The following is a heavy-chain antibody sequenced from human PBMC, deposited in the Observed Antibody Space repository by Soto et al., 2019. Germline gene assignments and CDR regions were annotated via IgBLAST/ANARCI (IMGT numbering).Heavy chain of an antibody. CDR2: ISYDGSNK. J-gene: IGHJ6*02. Sequence: GGSLRLSCAASGFTFSSYGMHWVRQAPGKGLEWVAVISYDGSNKYYADSVKGRFTISRDNSKSTLYLQMNSLRAEDTALYYCAKERSYYYYGVDVWGQGTTVTVSS. CDR1: GFTFSSYG. CDR3: AKERSYYYYGVDV. V-gene: IGHV3-30*18.